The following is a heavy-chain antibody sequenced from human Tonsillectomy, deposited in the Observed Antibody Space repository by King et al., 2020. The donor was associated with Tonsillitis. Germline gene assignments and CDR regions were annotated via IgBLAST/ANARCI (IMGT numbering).Heavy chain of an antibody. V-gene: IGHV3-21*01. CDR3: ARVSGYSYGWGYFDY. J-gene: IGHJ4*02. CDR2: ISSSSSYI. Sequence: VQLVESGGGLVKPGGSLRLSCAASGFTFSSYSMNWVRQAPGKGLEWVSSISSSSSYIYYADSVKGRFTISRDNAKNSLYLQMNSLRAEDTAVYYCARVSGYSYGWGYFDYWGQGTLVTVSS. CDR1: GFTFSSYS. D-gene: IGHD5-18*01.